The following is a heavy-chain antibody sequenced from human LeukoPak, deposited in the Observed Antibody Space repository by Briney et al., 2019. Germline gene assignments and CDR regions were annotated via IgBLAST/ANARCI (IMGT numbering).Heavy chain of an antibody. Sequence: GGSLRLSCAASGFTFSSYWMHWVRQAPGKGLVWVSRINSDGSSTSYADSVKGRFTISRDNAKNTLYLQMNSLRVEDTAVYYCARGGSLGKFDYWGQETLVTVSS. CDR1: GFTFSSYW. CDR3: ARGGSLGKFDY. CDR2: INSDGSST. D-gene: IGHD7-27*01. V-gene: IGHV3-74*01. J-gene: IGHJ4*02.